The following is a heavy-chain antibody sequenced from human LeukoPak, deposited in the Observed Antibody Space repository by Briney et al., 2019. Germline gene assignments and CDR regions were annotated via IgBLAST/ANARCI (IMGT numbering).Heavy chain of an antibody. Sequence: GGSLRLSCAASEFTFSNYGMSWVRQAPGKGLEWVSAISGSGGSTYYADSVKGRFTISRDNAKNSLYLQMNSLRAEDTAVYYCAELGITMIGGVWGKGTTVTISS. J-gene: IGHJ6*04. CDR2: ISGSGGST. CDR1: EFTFSNYG. V-gene: IGHV3-23*01. CDR3: AELGITMIGGV. D-gene: IGHD3-10*02.